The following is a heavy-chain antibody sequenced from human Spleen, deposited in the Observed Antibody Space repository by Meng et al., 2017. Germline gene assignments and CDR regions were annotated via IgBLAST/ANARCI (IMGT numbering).Heavy chain of an antibody. CDR3: TKNDFYCLGY. Sequence: SETLSLTCAVSGASISSDNWWSWVRQPPGKGPEWIGEIYHSGSTNYNPSLKSRITISVDKPKNQFSLTLSSVTAADTAVYYCTKNDFYCLGYWGQGTLVTVSS. D-gene: IGHD2-21*01. CDR1: GASISSDNW. CDR2: IYHSGST. J-gene: IGHJ4*02. V-gene: IGHV4-4*02.